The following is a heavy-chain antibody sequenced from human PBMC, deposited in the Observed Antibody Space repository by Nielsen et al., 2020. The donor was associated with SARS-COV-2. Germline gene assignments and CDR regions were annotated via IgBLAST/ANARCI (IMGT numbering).Heavy chain of an antibody. D-gene: IGHD4-17*01. CDR2: IYYSGST. V-gene: IGHV4-39*01. Sequence: ETLSLTCTVSGGSISSSSYYWGWIRQPPGKGLEWIGSIYYSGSTYYNPSLKSRVTISVDTSKNQFSLKLSSVTAADTAVYYCARDDYGDYVGAFDIWGQGTMVTVSS. J-gene: IGHJ3*02. CDR3: ARDDYGDYVGAFDI. CDR1: GGSISSSSYY.